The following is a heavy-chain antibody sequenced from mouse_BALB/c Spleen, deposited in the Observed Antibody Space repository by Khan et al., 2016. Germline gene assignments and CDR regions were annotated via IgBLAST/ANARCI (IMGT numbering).Heavy chain of an antibody. D-gene: IGHD2-14*01. J-gene: IGHJ2*01. CDR3: ARIEWRYVVDY. Sequence: QVQLQQSGAELAKPGASVKMSCKASGYTFTHYWMHWLKQRPGQGLEWIGYINPCAGYTDYNQKFRDKATLTADKSSSTVYMQLSRLTSDDSAVYLCARIEWRYVVDYWGQGTALTVSS. CDR2: INPCAGYT. V-gene: IGHV1-7*01. CDR1: GYTFTHYW.